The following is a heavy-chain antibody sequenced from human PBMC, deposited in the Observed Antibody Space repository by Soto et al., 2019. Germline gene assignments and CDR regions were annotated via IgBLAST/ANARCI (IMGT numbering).Heavy chain of an antibody. D-gene: IGHD5-18*01. Sequence: GGSLRLSCAASGFTFSSHAMSWVRQAPGKGLEWVSTISGSDGRTSSTDSVKGRFTISRDNSRNTAYLQMNSLRVEDTAVYYCAKGVAQYTPLALFDYWGRGTLVTVSS. CDR1: GFTFSSHA. J-gene: IGHJ4*02. V-gene: IGHV3-23*01. CDR2: ISGSDGRT. CDR3: AKGVAQYTPLALFDY.